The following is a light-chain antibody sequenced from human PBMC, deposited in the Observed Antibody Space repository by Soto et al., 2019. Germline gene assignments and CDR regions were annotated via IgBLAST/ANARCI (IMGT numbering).Light chain of an antibody. J-gene: IGLJ1*01. CDR3: SSYTSSSTSYV. V-gene: IGLV2-14*01. Sequence: QSALTQPASVSGSPGQSITISCTGTSSDVGGYNSVSWYQQHPGKAPKLMIYGVSNRPSGVSIRFSGSKSGNSASLSISGLRAEDEADYYCSSYTSSSTSYVFGTGTKLTVL. CDR1: SSDVGGYNS. CDR2: GVS.